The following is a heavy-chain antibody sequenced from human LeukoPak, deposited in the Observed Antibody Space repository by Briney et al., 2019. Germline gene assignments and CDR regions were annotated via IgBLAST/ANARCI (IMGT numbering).Heavy chain of an antibody. CDR2: IYSGGST. J-gene: IGHJ5*02. D-gene: IGHD7-27*01. Sequence: GGSLRLSCAASGFSVSSNYMSWVRQAPGKGLEWVSVIYSGGSTYYADSVKGRFTISRDNSKNTLYLQMNSLRAEDTAVYYCTRNWGSDNWFDPWGQGTLVTVSS. CDR3: TRNWGSDNWFDP. V-gene: IGHV3-53*01. CDR1: GFSVSSNY.